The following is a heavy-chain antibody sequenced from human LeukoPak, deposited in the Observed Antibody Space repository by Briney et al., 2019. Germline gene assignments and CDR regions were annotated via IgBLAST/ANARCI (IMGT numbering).Heavy chain of an antibody. CDR3: ARGLVGYYAMDV. Sequence: GGSLRLSCAASGFSFNSYWMHWVRQAPGKGLVWVARINSDGSDTTYADSVKGRFTISRDNAKNTLYLQMNSLRVEDTAVYYCARGLVGYYAMDVWGPGTTVTVSS. D-gene: IGHD3-10*01. CDR1: GFSFNSYW. V-gene: IGHV3-74*01. CDR2: INSDGSDT. J-gene: IGHJ6*02.